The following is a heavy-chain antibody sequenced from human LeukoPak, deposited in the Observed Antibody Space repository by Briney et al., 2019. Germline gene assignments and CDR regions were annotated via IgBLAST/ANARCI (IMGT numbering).Heavy chain of an antibody. J-gene: IGHJ5*02. CDR1: GFTFNSYA. V-gene: IGHV3-23*01. CDR2: ISGSGDRT. D-gene: IGHD6-19*01. Sequence: GGSLRLSCAASGFTFNSYAMSWGRQAPGKGREWVSPISGSGDRTSYADSVKGRLTISRDNSKNTLFLQMTSLRAEDTAVYYCAKDRIGGVAVAGKGRWFDPWGQGTLVTVSS. CDR3: AKDRIGGVAVAGKGRWFDP.